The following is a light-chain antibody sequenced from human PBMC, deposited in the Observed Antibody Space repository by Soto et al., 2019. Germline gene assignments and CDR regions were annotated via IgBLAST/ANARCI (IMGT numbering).Light chain of an antibody. J-gene: IGLJ1*01. CDR1: SSDIGGYNY. Sequence: QSVLTQDASVSGSPGQSITISCTGTSSDIGGYNYVSWYQHHPGKAPKLMIYDVFTRPSGVSNRFSGSKSGNTASLTISELLSEDEADYYCTSWTSTSTYVFGSGTKVTVL. CDR2: DVF. V-gene: IGLV2-14*03. CDR3: TSWTSTSTYV.